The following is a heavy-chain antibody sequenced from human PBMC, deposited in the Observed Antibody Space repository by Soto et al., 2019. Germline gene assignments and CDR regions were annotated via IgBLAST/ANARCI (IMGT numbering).Heavy chain of an antibody. J-gene: IGHJ6*02. D-gene: IGHD3-10*01. CDR1: GFIFSDYA. CDR3: AREWGRSYYYGMDV. CDR2: LIDDGYFQ. V-gene: IGHV3-30-3*01. Sequence: QVQLVDSVGGVVQPERSLRLSCRASGFIFSDYAIHWVRQAPGRGLEWVAVLIDDGYFQYYADSVKGRFTISSDKSNNTVYLHMSSLRVDETAVYYWAREWGRSYYYGMDVWGQGTTVIVSS.